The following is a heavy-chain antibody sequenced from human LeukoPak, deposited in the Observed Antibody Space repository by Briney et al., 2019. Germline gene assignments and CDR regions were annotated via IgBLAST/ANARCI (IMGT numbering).Heavy chain of an antibody. V-gene: IGHV4-34*01. CDR2: INHSGST. Sequence: KSSETLSLTCAVYGGSFSGYYWSWIRQPPGKGLEWIGEINHSGSTNYNPSLKSRVTISVDTSKNQFSLKLSSVTAADTAVYYCARGDFWSGPGSHNWFDPWSQRTLVTVSS. J-gene: IGHJ5*02. CDR1: GGSFSGYY. CDR3: ARGDFWSGPGSHNWFDP. D-gene: IGHD3-3*01.